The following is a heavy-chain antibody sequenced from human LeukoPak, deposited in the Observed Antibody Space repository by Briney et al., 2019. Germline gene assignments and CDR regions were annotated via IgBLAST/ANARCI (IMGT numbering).Heavy chain of an antibody. V-gene: IGHV3-30-3*01. CDR3: VRDLAAKA. CDR2: ISYDGSNK. CDR1: GFTFSSYA. Sequence: GGSLGLSGAASGFTFSSYAMHWVGQAPGKGLEWVAVISYDGSNKYYADSVKGRFTISRDNSKNTLYLQMNSLRAEDTAVYYCVRDLAAKAWGQGTLVTVSS. J-gene: IGHJ5*02.